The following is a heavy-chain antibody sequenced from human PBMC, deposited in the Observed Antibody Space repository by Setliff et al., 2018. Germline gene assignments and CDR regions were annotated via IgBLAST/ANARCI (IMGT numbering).Heavy chain of an antibody. J-gene: IGHJ4*02. D-gene: IGHD5-12*01. CDR1: GFTFSGHW. CDR3: ARDHGGYNSLDY. Sequence: GGSLRLSCAASGFTFSGHWMHWVRQAPGKGLVWVSRIKTDGSYTNYADSVKGRFTISRDNAKNTLYLQMNSLRLEDTAFYYCARDHGGYNSLDYWGQGTLVTVSS. V-gene: IGHV3-74*01. CDR2: IKTDGSYT.